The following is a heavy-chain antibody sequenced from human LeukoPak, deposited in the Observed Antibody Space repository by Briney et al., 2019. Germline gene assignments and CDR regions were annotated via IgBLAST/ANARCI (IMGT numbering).Heavy chain of an antibody. J-gene: IGHJ4*02. CDR1: GGTFSSYA. D-gene: IGHD6-19*01. V-gene: IGHV1-2*04. CDR2: INPNSGGT. Sequence: ASVKVSCKASGGTFSSYAISWVRQAPGQGLEWMGWINPNSGGTNYAQKFQGWVTMTRDTSISIAYMELSRLRSDDTAVYYCARGRYSSGWYRVDYWGQGTLVTVSS. CDR3: ARGRYSSGWYRVDY.